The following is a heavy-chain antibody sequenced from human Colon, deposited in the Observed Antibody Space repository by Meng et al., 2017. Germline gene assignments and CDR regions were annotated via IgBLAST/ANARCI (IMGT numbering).Heavy chain of an antibody. Sequence: DVQLVDSGGALVQPGGSRRLSCAASGFTFTGYWMSWVRQVPGKGLEWVANVRQDGRRQYYLESVRGRFTISRDNARNSLFLQMSSLRAEDTALYYCARGKEGSNRAIYFDSWGQGTLVTVSS. CDR1: GFTFTGYW. CDR2: VRQDGRRQ. J-gene: IGHJ4*02. V-gene: IGHV3-7*01. CDR3: ARGKEGSNRAIYFDS.